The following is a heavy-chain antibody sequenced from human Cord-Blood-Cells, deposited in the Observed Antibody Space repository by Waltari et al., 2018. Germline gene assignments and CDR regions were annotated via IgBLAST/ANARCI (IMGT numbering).Heavy chain of an antibody. V-gene: IGHV3-30*18. J-gene: IGHJ4*02. CDR2: ISYDGSNK. Sequence: QVQLVESGGGVVQPGRSLRLSCAASGFTFSSYGMHWVRQAPGKGLEWVEVISYDGSNKYYADSVKGRFTISRDNSKNTLYLQMNSLRAEDTAVYYCAKDLLSSSSYYFDYWGQGTLVTVSS. D-gene: IGHD6-6*01. CDR1: GFTFSSYG. CDR3: AKDLLSSSSYYFDY.